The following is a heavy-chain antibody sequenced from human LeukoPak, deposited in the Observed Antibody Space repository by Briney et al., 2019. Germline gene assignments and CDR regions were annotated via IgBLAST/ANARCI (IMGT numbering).Heavy chain of an antibody. D-gene: IGHD4-17*01. J-gene: IGHJ4*02. CDR3: ANDYGDHYYYFDY. CDR1: GFTFSSYG. Sequence: GGSLRLSCAASGFTFSSYGMHWVRQAPGKGLEWVAVISYDGSNKYYADSVKGRFTISRDNSKNTLYLQMNSLRAEDTAVYYCANDYGDHYYYFDYWGQGTLVTVSS. CDR2: ISYDGSNK. V-gene: IGHV3-30*18.